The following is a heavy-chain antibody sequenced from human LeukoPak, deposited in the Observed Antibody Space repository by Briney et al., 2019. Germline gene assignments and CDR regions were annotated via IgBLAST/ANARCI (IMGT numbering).Heavy chain of an antibody. V-gene: IGHV1-2*06. D-gene: IGHD1-26*01. CDR1: GFTFIAYY. CDR3: AKSGASPPGNWLDS. Sequence: GASVKVSCKTSGFTFIAYYIHWVRQAPGQGLEWMGRINPKTGGTNYAQKFQGRVTVTRDTSITTAYMELSRLSSEDTAVYYCAKSGASPPGNWLDSWGQGTLVTVSS. CDR2: INPKTGGT. J-gene: IGHJ5*01.